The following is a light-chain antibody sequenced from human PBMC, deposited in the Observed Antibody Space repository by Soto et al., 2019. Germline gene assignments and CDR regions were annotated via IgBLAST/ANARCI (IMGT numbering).Light chain of an antibody. Sequence: QLVLTQPPSVSGAPGQRVTISCTGSRSNIGAGFDVHWYQQLPGTAPKLLIYGNSNRPSGVPDRFSGSKSATSASLAITGLQAEDEADYYCQSYDSSLSALYVFGTGTKLTVL. V-gene: IGLV1-40*01. CDR2: GNS. CDR1: RSNIGAGFD. CDR3: QSYDSSLSALYV. J-gene: IGLJ1*01.